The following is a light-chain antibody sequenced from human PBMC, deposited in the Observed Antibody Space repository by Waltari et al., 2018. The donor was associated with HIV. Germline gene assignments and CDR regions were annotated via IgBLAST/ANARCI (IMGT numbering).Light chain of an antibody. J-gene: IGLJ2*01. V-gene: IGLV2-11*01. CDR1: SSDVGGHDY. CDR2: DVT. CDR3: CSYAGGSTL. Sequence: QSALTQPRSVSGSPGQSVTISCTRTSSDVGGHDYVSWFQQHPGKAPKLLVYDVTKRPSGVPNRFSGSKSDSTASLTISGLQAEDQGDYYCCSYAGGSTLFGGGTKLTVL.